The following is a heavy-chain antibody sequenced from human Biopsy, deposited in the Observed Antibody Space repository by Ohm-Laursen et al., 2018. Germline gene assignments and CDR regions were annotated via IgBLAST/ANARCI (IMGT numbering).Heavy chain of an antibody. J-gene: IGHJ4*02. CDR1: GFTVSTTY. CDR2: IYLDGNT. Sequence: SPRLSCSASGFTVSTTYMSWVRQAPGKGLGWVSIIYLDGNTYYTDSVKGRFTISRDNSKNALYLQMNSLRPADTAKYYCVRGRAYWGQGTLVTVSS. V-gene: IGHV3-53*01. CDR3: VRGRAY.